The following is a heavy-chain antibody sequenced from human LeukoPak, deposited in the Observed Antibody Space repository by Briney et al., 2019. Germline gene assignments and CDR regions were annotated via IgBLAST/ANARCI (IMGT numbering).Heavy chain of an antibody. V-gene: IGHV1-24*01. J-gene: IGHJ4*02. D-gene: IGHD5-18*01. CDR3: VTGFTTMAVDYFDY. CDR2: SDPEDGER. Sequence: ASVKVSCKVSGKTLSDLSIHWLRQPSGKGLEWLGGSDPEDGERIYAQMSQGRVTMTEDTSIDTAYMELSSLRSEDTAVYYCVTGFTTMAVDYFDYWGQGTPVTVSP. CDR1: GKTLSDLS.